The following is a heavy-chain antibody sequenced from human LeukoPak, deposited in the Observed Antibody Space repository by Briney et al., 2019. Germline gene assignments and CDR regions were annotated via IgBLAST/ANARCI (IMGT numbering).Heavy chain of an antibody. D-gene: IGHD6-13*01. CDR2: FDPEDGET. J-gene: IGHJ5*02. Sequence: ASVKVSCKVSGYTLTELSMHWVRQAPGKGLEWMGGFDPEDGETIYAQKFQGRVTMTEDTSTDTAYMELSSLRSEDTAVYYCATVPQYSSSWYPILFDPWGQGTLVTVSS. CDR1: GYTLTELS. CDR3: ATVPQYSSSWYPILFDP. V-gene: IGHV1-24*01.